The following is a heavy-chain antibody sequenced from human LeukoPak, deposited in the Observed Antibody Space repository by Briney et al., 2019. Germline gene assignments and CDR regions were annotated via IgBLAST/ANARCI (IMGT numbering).Heavy chain of an antibody. CDR1: GYTFTGYY. J-gene: IGHJ3*02. D-gene: IGHD5-18*01. Sequence: GASVKVSCKASGYTFTGYYMHWVRQAPGQGLEWMGWINPNSGGTNYAQKFQGRVTMTSDTSISTAYMELSRLRSDDTAVYYCARDISGGYSNAFDIWGQGTMVTVSS. V-gene: IGHV1-2*02. CDR2: INPNSGGT. CDR3: ARDISGGYSNAFDI.